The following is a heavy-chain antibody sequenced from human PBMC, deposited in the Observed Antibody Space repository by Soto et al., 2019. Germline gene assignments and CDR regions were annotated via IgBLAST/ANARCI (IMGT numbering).Heavy chain of an antibody. V-gene: IGHV4-59*01. CDR3: AREGVSSSWYNYYGMDV. CDR1: GGSISSYY. D-gene: IGHD6-13*01. Sequence: QVQLQESGPGLVKPSETLSLTCTVSGGSISSYYWSWIRQPPGKGLEWIGYIYYSGSTNYNPSLTARVAISVDTSKTQFSLKLSSVTAADTAVYYCAREGVSSSWYNYYGMDVWGQGTTVTVSS. CDR2: IYYSGST. J-gene: IGHJ6*02.